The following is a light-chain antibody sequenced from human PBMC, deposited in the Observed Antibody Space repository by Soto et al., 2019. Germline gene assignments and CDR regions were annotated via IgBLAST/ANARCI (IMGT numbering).Light chain of an antibody. Sequence: DIQMTQSPSSLYASVGDTVTITCRASQSMSNYLNWYQQKPGKAPKLVIYAASSLQSGVPSRFSGSGSGTDFTLTISSLQLEDFATYYCQQSYNTPRTFGQGTKVEIK. CDR3: QQSYNTPRT. CDR2: AAS. V-gene: IGKV1-39*01. J-gene: IGKJ1*01. CDR1: QSMSNY.